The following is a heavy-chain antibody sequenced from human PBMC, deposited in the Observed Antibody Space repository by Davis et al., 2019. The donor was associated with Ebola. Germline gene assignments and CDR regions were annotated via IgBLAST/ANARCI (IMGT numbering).Heavy chain of an antibody. CDR3: AKGTYGDY. Sequence: GESLKISCAASGFEFNKYAMGWVRQAPGKGLEWVSGISGSGANTFYADSVKGRFTISRDNSKNTLYLQMNSLRAEDTAVYYCAKGTYGDYWGQGTLVTVSS. J-gene: IGHJ4*02. CDR2: ISGSGANT. V-gene: IGHV3-23*01. CDR1: GFEFNKYA. D-gene: IGHD3-10*01.